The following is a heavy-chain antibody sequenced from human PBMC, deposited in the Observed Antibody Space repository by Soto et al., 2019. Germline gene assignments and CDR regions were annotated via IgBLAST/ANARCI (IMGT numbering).Heavy chain of an antibody. CDR2: IYWNDDK. V-gene: IGHV2-5*01. D-gene: IGHD3-16*01. CDR1: GFSVSARGVG. Sequence: SGPTLVNPTQTLTLTCALSGFSVSARGVGVGWIRQPPGKALEWLAIIYWNDDKLYRPSLQSRLTITKDTSKNQVVLTMTNMDPVDTATYYCEHYPWGAAPDYWGQGTLVTVSS. CDR3: EHYPWGAAPDY. J-gene: IGHJ4*02.